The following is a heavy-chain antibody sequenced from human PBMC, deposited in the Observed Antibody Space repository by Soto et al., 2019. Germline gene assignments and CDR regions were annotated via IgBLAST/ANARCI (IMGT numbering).Heavy chain of an antibody. CDR2: IYYSGST. CDR1: GGSISSGGYY. V-gene: IGHV4-31*03. J-gene: IGHJ5*02. Sequence: PSETLSLTCTVSGGSISSGGYYWSWIRQHPGKGLEWIGYIYYSGSTYYNPSLKSRVTISVDTSKYQFSLKLSSVTAADTAVYYCARGSIAAAGTPQFWFDPWGQGTLVTVSS. D-gene: IGHD6-13*01. CDR3: ARGSIAAAGTPQFWFDP.